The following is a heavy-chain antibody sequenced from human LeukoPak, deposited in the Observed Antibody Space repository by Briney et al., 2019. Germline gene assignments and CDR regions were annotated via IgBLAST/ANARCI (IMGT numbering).Heavy chain of an antibody. Sequence: GESLRLSCAASGFTFSSYGMPWVRQAPGKGLEWVAVIWYDGSNKYYADSVKGRFTISRDNSKNTLYLQMNSLRAEDTAVYYCARGNLLDTAMVDDYWGQGTLVTVSS. V-gene: IGHV3-33*01. CDR1: GFTFSSYG. D-gene: IGHD5-18*01. CDR2: IWYDGSNK. CDR3: ARGNLLDTAMVDDY. J-gene: IGHJ4*02.